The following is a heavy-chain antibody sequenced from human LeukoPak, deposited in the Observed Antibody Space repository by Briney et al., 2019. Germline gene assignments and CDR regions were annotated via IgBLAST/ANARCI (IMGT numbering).Heavy chain of an antibody. CDR1: GGAFSGYY. CDR3: ARGVYIAAAQYAY. V-gene: IGHV4-34*01. J-gene: IGHJ4*02. Sequence: SETLSLTCAVYGGAFSGYYWSWIRQPPGKGLEWIGEINHSGSTNYNPSLKSRVTISVDTSKNQFSLKLSSVTAADTAAYYCARGVYIAAAQYAYWGQGTLVTVSS. D-gene: IGHD6-13*01. CDR2: INHSGST.